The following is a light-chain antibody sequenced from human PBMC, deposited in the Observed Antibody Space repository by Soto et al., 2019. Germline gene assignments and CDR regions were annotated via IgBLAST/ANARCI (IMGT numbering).Light chain of an antibody. J-gene: IGLJ1*01. CDR1: SSDIGNYNL. CDR2: AVN. V-gene: IGLV2-23*02. Sequence: QSVLTQPASVSGSPGQSITISCTGTSSDIGNYNLVSWFQLHPGKAPKLFIYAVNRRPSGVSDRLSGSKSANTASLTISGLQAEDEADYYCCLYIGATTYVFGTGTKLTVL. CDR3: CLYIGATTYV.